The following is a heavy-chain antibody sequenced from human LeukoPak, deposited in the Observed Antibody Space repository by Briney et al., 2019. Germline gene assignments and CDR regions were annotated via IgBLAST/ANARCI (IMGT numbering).Heavy chain of an antibody. Sequence: TGGSLRLSCVASGFNFNNYAMSWVRQAPGKGLEWVSSISTTGGNTYYAHSVKGRFTISRDKSENTMFLQMNGLRAEDTAVYYCAKDAMAGTGTFDYWGQGTLVTVSS. CDR1: GFNFNNYA. J-gene: IGHJ4*02. CDR2: ISTTGGNT. V-gene: IGHV3-23*01. D-gene: IGHD6-19*01. CDR3: AKDAMAGTGTFDY.